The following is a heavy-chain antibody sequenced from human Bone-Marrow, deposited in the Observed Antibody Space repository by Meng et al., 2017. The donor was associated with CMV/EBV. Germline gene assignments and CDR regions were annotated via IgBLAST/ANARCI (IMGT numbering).Heavy chain of an antibody. CDR3: TRGGPAPPTGHGDYLGYNWFDP. V-gene: IGHV3-73*01. J-gene: IGHJ5*02. CDR2: IRSKANSYAT. D-gene: IGHD4-17*01. Sequence: GESLKISCAASGFTFSGSAMHWVRQASGKGLEWVGRIRSKANSYATAYAASVKGRFTISRDDAKNTAYLQMNSLKTEDTAVYYCTRGGPAPPTGHGDYLGYNWFDPWGQGTLVTVSS. CDR1: GFTFSGSA.